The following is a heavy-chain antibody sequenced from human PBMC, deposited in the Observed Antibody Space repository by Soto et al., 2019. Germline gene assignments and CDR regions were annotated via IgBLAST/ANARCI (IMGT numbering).Heavy chain of an antibody. D-gene: IGHD2-2*02. CDR1: GYTFTTYA. CDR2: INAGNGKT. V-gene: IGHV1-3*01. J-gene: IGHJ4*02. CDR3: ARAGDDCSTTNCYMIDY. Sequence: WASVKVSCKASGYTFTTYAMHWVRQAPGQRLEWMGWINAGNGKTKYSQKFQGRVTITRDTSATTVYMELSSLRSEDTAVYYCARAGDDCSTTNCYMIDYWGQGTLVTVSS.